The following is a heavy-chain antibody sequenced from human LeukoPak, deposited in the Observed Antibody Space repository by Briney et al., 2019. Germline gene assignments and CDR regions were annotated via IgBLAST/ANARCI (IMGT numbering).Heavy chain of an antibody. CDR1: EISFSDYY. Sequence: GGSLRLSCAASEISFSDYYMSWIRQAPGKGLEWVSYISSSGSTVYYADSVRGRFTISRDNAKNSLYLQMSNLGADDTAVYYCARQAPNMWLSPFWYFDLWGRGTLVTVSS. CDR3: ARQAPNMWLSPFWYFDL. CDR2: ISSSGSTV. D-gene: IGHD3-22*01. J-gene: IGHJ2*01. V-gene: IGHV3-11*01.